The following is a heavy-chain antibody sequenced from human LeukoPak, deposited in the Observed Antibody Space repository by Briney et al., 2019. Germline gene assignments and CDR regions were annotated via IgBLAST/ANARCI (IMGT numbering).Heavy chain of an antibody. CDR1: GGTFSNYA. CDR3: ARGGDYYDSSGYYWFDP. J-gene: IGHJ5*02. Sequence: SVKVSCKASGGTFSNYAISWVRQAPGQGLEWMGGIIPIFGTANYAQKFQGRVTITADESTSTAYMELSSLRSEDTAVYYCARGGDYYDSSGYYWFDPWGQGTLVTVSS. CDR2: IIPIFGTA. V-gene: IGHV1-69*13. D-gene: IGHD3-22*01.